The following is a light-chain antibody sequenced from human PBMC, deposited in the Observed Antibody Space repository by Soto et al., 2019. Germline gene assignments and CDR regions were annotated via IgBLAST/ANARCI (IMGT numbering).Light chain of an antibody. CDR2: GAS. V-gene: IGKV3-15*01. J-gene: IGKJ2*01. CDR1: QSVSSN. Sequence: EIVMTQSPATLSVSPGERATLACRASQSVSSNLAWYQQKPGQAPRLLIYGASTRATGIPARFSGSGSGTEFTLTISSLQYEAFAVYYCQQYNNWPPYTFGQGTKLEIK. CDR3: QQYNNWPPYT.